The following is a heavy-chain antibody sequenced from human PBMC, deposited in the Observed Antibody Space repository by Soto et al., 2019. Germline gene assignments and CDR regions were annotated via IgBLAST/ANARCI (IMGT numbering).Heavy chain of an antibody. CDR1: VFSFTNTY. J-gene: IGHJ5*02. CDR2: ISGPGVT. CDR3: ARTRLQYRELVS. V-gene: IGHV3-53*01. D-gene: IGHD4-4*01. Sequence: HPWGALRLSCAAHVFSFTNTYMHWVRQAPGKGLEWVSAISGPGVTYYADSVKGRIALSRDTSQNTMYLHMRNLRADDTAVYYCARTRLQYRELVSWGQGTLVTVSS.